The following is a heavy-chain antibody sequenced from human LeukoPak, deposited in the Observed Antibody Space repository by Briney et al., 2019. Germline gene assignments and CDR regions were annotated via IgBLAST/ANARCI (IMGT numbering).Heavy chain of an antibody. D-gene: IGHD3-3*01. CDR2: ISYDGSNK. CDR1: GFTFSSYA. CDR3: ARAVEWWLDC. V-gene: IGHV3-30*04. J-gene: IGHJ4*02. Sequence: VQPGRSLRLSCAASGFTFSSYAMHWVRQAPGKGLEWVAVISYDGSNKYYADSVKGRFTISRDNSKNTLYLQMNSLRAEDTAVYYCARAVEWWLDCWGQGTLVTVSS.